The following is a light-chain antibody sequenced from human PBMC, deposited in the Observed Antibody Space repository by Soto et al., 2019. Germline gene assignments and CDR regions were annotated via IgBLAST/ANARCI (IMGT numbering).Light chain of an antibody. J-gene: IGLJ2*01. CDR1: SSDLGVYNY. Sequence: QSALTQPASVSGSPGQSITISCTGTSSDLGVYNYVSWYQQHPGKAPKLMIYEVSNRPSGVSNRFSGSKSGNTASLTISGLQAEDEADYHCSSYTSSSTLVVFCGGTKVTVL. CDR2: EVS. CDR3: SSYTSSSTLVV. V-gene: IGLV2-14*01.